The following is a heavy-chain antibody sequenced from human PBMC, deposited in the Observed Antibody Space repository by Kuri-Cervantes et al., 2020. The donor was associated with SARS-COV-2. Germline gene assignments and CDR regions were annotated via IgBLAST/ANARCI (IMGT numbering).Heavy chain of an antibody. CDR1: GGSISSYY. J-gene: IGHJ3*02. D-gene: IGHD5-18*01. Sequence: SETLSLTCTVSGGSISSYYWSWIRQPAGKGLEWIGRIYYSGSTYYNPSLKSRVTITVDTSKNQFSLKLSSVTAADTAVYYCARLPTGGYSYGYGVAFDIWGQGTMVTVSS. V-gene: IGHV4-59*05. CDR3: ARLPTGGYSYGYGVAFDI. CDR2: IYYSGST.